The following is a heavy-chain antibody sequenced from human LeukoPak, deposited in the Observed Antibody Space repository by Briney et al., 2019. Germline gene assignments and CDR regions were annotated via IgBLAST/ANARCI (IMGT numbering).Heavy chain of an antibody. D-gene: IGHD5-18*01. V-gene: IGHV3-48*03. Sequence: HPGGSLRLSCAASGFTFSSYDVNWVRQAPGKGLEWISYISSSGSTIYYADSVKGRFAISRDNSKNSLYLQMSRLRAEDTAVYYCAREFSSGFDYWGQGTLVTVSS. CDR1: GFTFSSYD. CDR2: ISSSGSTI. CDR3: AREFSSGFDY. J-gene: IGHJ4*02.